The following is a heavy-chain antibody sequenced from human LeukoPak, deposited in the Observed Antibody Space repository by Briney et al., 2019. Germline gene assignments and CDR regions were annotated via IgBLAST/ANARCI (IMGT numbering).Heavy chain of an antibody. Sequence: GGSLRLSCVGSGFTFNSYWMTWVRQSPGKGLEWVASINQGGSLNYYVDSVKGRFTISRDDAKSSLYVRMDSLRDEDTAVYYCARFGYSGWNLEYWGQGTLVTVSS. V-gene: IGHV3-7*01. J-gene: IGHJ4*02. D-gene: IGHD5-12*01. CDR1: GFTFNSYW. CDR2: INQGGSLN. CDR3: ARFGYSGWNLEY.